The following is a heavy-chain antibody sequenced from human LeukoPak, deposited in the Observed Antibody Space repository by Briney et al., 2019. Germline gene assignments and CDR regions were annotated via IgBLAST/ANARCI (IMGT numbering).Heavy chain of an antibody. J-gene: IGHJ4*02. Sequence: SETLSLTCTVSGYSISSGYYWGWIRQPPGKWLEWIGNIYPSGTTYYNPSLKTRVTISVDTSKNQFSLKLSSVTAADTAVYYCARSGLSRFGFRGQGTLVTVSS. CDR1: GYSISSGYY. CDR2: IYPSGTT. CDR3: ARSGLSRFGF. V-gene: IGHV4-38-2*02. D-gene: IGHD2/OR15-2a*01.